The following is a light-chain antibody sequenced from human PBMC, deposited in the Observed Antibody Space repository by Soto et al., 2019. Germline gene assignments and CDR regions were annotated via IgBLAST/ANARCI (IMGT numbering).Light chain of an antibody. CDR3: QQYHNWPIT. V-gene: IGKV3-15*01. CDR2: GAS. J-gene: IGKJ5*01. Sequence: EIVMTQSPATLSVSPGERATLSCRASQSVSSNLAWYQQKPGQAPRLLIYGASTRATSIPARFSGSGSGTEFTLTISGLQSEDFAVYYCQQYHNWPITFGQGTRLEI. CDR1: QSVSSN.